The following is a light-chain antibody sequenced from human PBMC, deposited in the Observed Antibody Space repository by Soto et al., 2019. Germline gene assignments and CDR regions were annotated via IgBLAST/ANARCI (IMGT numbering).Light chain of an antibody. CDR1: QSISSY. CDR3: QQYSTYPWT. Sequence: DIQMTQSPSSLSASVGDRVTITCRASQSISSYLNWYQQKPGKAPKVLIFDASSLESGVPSRFSGSGSATEFTLTISSLQPYDFATYYCQQYSTYPWTFGQGTKVDIK. J-gene: IGKJ1*01. V-gene: IGKV1-5*01. CDR2: DAS.